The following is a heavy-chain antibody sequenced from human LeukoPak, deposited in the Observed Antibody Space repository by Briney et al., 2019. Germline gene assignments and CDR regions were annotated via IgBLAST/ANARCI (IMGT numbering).Heavy chain of an antibody. V-gene: IGHV6-1*01. CDR1: GDSVSSNSAA. Sequence: TSQTLSLTCAISGDSVSSNSAAWNWIRQSPSRGLEWLGRTYYKSKWYKDYAGSVNSRITINPDTSKNKFSLQLNSVTPEDTAVYYCARGGPWDLPVGKFDYWGQGTLVTVSS. J-gene: IGHJ4*02. D-gene: IGHD1-26*01. CDR2: TYYKSKWYK. CDR3: ARGGPWDLPVGKFDY.